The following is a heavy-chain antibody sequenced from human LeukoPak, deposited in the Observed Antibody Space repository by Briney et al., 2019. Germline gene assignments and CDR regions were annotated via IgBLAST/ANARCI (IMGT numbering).Heavy chain of an antibody. CDR2: INPNSGGT. V-gene: IGHV1-2*02. CDR3: ARGVLLGSEGRAYDI. CDR1: GYTFTGYC. J-gene: IGHJ3*02. D-gene: IGHD2-15*01. Sequence: ASVKVSCKASGYTFTGYCMHWVRQAPGQGLEWMGWINPNSGGTNYAQKFQGRVTMTRDTSITTAYMELSGLTSDDTAVYYCARGVLLGSEGRAYDIWGQGTLLTVSS.